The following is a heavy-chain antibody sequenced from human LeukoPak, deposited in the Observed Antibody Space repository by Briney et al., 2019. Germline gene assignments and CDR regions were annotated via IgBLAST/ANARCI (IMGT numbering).Heavy chain of an antibody. CDR2: ISVYNGNT. Sequence: ASVKDSCKHSRYTFTRYSIRWVRPAPGQGLEWMGWISVYNGNTNYTQKLQGRVTMTTDTSTRTAYMELRSLRSDDTAVYYCARGRDVVGALTTVRGDFDIWGQGTMVTVSS. CDR1: RYTFTRYS. V-gene: IGHV1-18*01. J-gene: IGHJ3*02. D-gene: IGHD2-15*01. CDR3: ARGRDVVGALTTVRGDFDI.